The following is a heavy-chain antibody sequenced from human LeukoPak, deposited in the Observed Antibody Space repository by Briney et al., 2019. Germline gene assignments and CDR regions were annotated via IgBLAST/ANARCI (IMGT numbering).Heavy chain of an antibody. CDR1: GFTFSSYS. CDR3: ARDPYGDYPQLVFDY. CDR2: ISSSSSYI. D-gene: IGHD4-17*01. V-gene: IGHV3-21*01. J-gene: IGHJ4*02. Sequence: GGSLRLSCAASGFTFSSYSMNWVRQAPGKGLEWVSSISSSSSYIYYADSVKGRFTISRDNAKNSLYLQMNSLRAEDTAVYYCARDPYGDYPQLVFDYWGQGTLVTVSP.